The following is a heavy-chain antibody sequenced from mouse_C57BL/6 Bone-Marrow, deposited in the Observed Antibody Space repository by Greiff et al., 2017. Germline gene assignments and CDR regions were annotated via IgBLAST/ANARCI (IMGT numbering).Heavy chain of an antibody. Sequence: VQLKESGPGLVKPSQSLSLTCSVTGYSITSGYYWNWIRQFPGNKLEWMGYISYDGSNNYNPSLKNRISITRDTSKNQFFLKLNSVTTEDTATYYCAREGVTSFAYWGQGTLVTGSA. CDR1: GYSITSGYY. D-gene: IGHD2-2*01. V-gene: IGHV3-6*01. CDR3: AREGVTSFAY. J-gene: IGHJ3*01. CDR2: ISYDGSN.